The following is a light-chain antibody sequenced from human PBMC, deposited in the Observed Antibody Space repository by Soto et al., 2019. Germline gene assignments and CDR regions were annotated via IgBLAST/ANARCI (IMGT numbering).Light chain of an antibody. CDR1: QAISDH. V-gene: IGKV1-27*01. CDR2: EAS. Sequence: DIQMTQSPSSLSASVGDRVTITCRASQAISDHLGWYQQKPGKVPKLLIYEASTLQSGVPSRFSGGGSGTDFTLTISSLQPEDVATYYCQMYNRTPRTFGQGTRVELK. CDR3: QMYNRTPRT. J-gene: IGKJ1*01.